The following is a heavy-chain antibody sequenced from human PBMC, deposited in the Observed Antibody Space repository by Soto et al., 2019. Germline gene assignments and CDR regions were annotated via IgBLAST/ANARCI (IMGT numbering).Heavy chain of an antibody. CDR2: ITASGGTT. CDR3: AKCMQAYWNYDAHHI. D-gene: IGHD1-7*01. CDR1: GFTFSSYS. V-gene: IGHV3-23*01. Sequence: PGGSLRLSCAASGFTFSSYSMTWGRQSPGKGLEWVAHITASGGTTYYADSVKGRFTISRDTSRNTLYLQMNSLRAEDTALYYCAKCMQAYWNYDAHHIWGQGTMVTVSS. J-gene: IGHJ3*02.